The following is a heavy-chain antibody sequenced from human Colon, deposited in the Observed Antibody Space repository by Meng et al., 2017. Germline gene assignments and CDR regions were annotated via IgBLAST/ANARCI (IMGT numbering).Heavy chain of an antibody. J-gene: IGHJ4*02. D-gene: IGHD5-24*01. V-gene: IGHV3-13*01. Sequence: VQLVGVWGGLVQPGGALRLSCVVSGFIFSHYDMHWVRQVPGRRLEWVSCIGTAGDTYYAGSVKGRFTISRENAKNSLYLQMNSLRVEDTAVYFCAREDSRDGDNTGLDQWGQGTLVTVSS. CDR1: GFIFSHYD. CDR2: IGTAGDT. CDR3: AREDSRDGDNTGLDQ.